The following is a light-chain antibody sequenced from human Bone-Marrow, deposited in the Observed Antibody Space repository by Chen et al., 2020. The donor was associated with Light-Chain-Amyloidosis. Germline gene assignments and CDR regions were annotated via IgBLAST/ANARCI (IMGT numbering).Light chain of an antibody. Sequence: SYVLTQPSSVSVAPGQTATIACGGNNIGTTSVHWYPQTPGQAPLLVVYDDSDRPSGIPERLSGSNSGNTATLTILRVEAGDEADYYCQVWDRSSDRPLFGGWPKLTGL. J-gene: IGLJ3*02. CDR2: DDS. CDR3: QVWDRSSDRPL. CDR1: NIGTTS. V-gene: IGLV3-21*02.